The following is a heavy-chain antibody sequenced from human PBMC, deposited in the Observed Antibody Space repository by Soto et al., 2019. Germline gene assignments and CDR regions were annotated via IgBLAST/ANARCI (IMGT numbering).Heavy chain of an antibody. CDR1: GYTFTSYG. Sequence: GTSVKVSCKDSGYTFTSYGISWVRQAPGQGLEWMGWISAYNGNTNYAQKLQGRATMTTDTSTSTAYMELRSLRSDDTAVYYCARDRRDGYNLENDYWGQGTLVTVSS. CDR2: ISAYNGNT. J-gene: IGHJ4*02. V-gene: IGHV1-18*01. CDR3: ARDRRDGYNLENDY. D-gene: IGHD5-12*01.